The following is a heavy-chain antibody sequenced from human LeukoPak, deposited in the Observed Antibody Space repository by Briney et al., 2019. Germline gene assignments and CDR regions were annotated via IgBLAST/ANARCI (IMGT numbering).Heavy chain of an antibody. CDR1: GFTFDDYG. Sequence: GGSLRLSCAASGFTFDDYGMSWVRQAPGKGLEWVSGINWNGGRTGYADSVKGRFTLSRDNAKNSLYLQMNSLRAEDTALYYCARRIYGDLVDYWGQGTLVTVSS. CDR3: ARRIYGDLVDY. V-gene: IGHV3-20*04. J-gene: IGHJ4*02. CDR2: INWNGGRT. D-gene: IGHD4-17*01.